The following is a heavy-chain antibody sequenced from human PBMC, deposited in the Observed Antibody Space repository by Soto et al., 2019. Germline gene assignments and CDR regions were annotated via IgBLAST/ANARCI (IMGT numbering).Heavy chain of an antibody. V-gene: IGHV3-66*01. CDR2: ISNRGDT. D-gene: IGHD2-15*01. CDR1: GFIVSDTY. J-gene: IGHJ3*02. CDR3: AREPRYCRGGSCSITGDAYDI. Sequence: EVQLVESGGGLVQPGGSLRLSCTASGFIVSDTYVNWVRQAPGKGLEWVSVISNRGDTHYADSVRGSISLSRDISDNTLHLQMNNLRVEHTAVYYCAREPRYCRGGSCSITGDAYDIWGQGTMVTVSS.